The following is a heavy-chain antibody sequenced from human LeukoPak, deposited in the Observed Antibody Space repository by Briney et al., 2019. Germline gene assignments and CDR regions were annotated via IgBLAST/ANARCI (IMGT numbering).Heavy chain of an antibody. CDR3: ASKLTSGY. D-gene: IGHD4-17*01. Sequence: SGGSLRLSCVVSGFTVTSNYMSWVRQAPGKGLEWVSVIYRGRTTNYADSVKGRFTVYRDNSKNTLYLQMNSMRAEDTAVYYCASKLTSGYWGQGTLVTVSS. CDR1: GFTVTSNY. V-gene: IGHV3-66*01. CDR2: IYRGRTT. J-gene: IGHJ4*02.